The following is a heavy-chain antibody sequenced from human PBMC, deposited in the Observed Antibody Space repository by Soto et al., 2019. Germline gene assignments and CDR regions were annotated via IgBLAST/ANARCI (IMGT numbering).Heavy chain of an antibody. Sequence: SETLSLTCTVSGGPISSYYWSWIRQPPGKGLEWIGYIYYSGSTNYNPSLKSRVTISVDTSKNQFSLKLSSVTAADTAVYYCARGGPYDYIWGSYRYFPFDYWGQGTLVTVSS. J-gene: IGHJ4*02. D-gene: IGHD3-16*02. V-gene: IGHV4-59*01. CDR1: GGPISSYY. CDR3: ARGGPYDYIWGSYRYFPFDY. CDR2: IYYSGST.